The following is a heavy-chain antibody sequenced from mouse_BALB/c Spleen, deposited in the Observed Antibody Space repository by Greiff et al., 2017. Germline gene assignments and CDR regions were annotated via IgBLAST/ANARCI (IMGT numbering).Heavy chain of an antibody. CDR3: ARGPYYYAMDY. V-gene: IGHV1-55*01. CDR2: IYPGSGST. J-gene: IGHJ4*01. CDR1: GYNFTSYW. Sequence: QVQLQQPGAELVKPGTSVKLSCKASGYNFTSYWITWVKLRPGQGLEWIGDIYPGSGSTNYNEKFKSKATLTVDTSSSTAYMQLSSLASEDSALYYCARGPYYYAMDYWGQGTSVTVSS.